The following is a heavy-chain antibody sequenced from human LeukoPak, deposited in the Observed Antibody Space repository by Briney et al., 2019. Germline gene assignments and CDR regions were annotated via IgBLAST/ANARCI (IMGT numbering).Heavy chain of an antibody. V-gene: IGHV3-23*01. CDR3: AKAEKTGSYFPY. J-gene: IGHJ4*02. CDR1: GFTFSNYA. D-gene: IGHD1-26*01. CDR2: ISNNGGVT. Sequence: PGGSLRLSCAASGFTFSNYAMSWVRQAPGKGLDWVSAISNNGGVTYYADSVKGRFTISRDNSKNTLYLHMNSLRAEDTAIYYCAKAEKTGSYFPYWGQGTLVTVSS.